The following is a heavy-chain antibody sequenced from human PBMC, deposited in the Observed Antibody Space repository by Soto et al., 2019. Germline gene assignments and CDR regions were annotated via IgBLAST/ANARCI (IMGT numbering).Heavy chain of an antibody. CDR2: TYYRSKWYN. V-gene: IGHV6-1*01. D-gene: IGHD3-3*01. J-gene: IGHJ5*02. CDR1: GDSVSSNSAA. CDR3: ARDPEYYDFWSGPGRFDP. Sequence: SQTLSLTCAISGDSVSSNSAAWNWIRQSPSRGLEWLGRTYYRSKWYNDYAVSVKSRIIINPDTSKNQFSLQLNSVTPEDTAVYYCARDPEYYDFWSGPGRFDPWGQGTLVTVSS.